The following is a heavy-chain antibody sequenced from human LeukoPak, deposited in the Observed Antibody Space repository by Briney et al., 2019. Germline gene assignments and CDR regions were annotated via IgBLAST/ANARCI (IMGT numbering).Heavy chain of an antibody. D-gene: IGHD2-15*01. Sequence: GGSLRLSCAASGFTFSSYSVNWVRQAPGKGLEWVSSISSSSSYIYYADSVKGRFTISRDNAKNSLYLQMNSLRAEDTAVYYCARDSLGYCSGGSCYSGGLDYWGQGTLVTVSS. CDR1: GFTFSSYS. CDR2: ISSSSSYI. V-gene: IGHV3-21*01. J-gene: IGHJ4*02. CDR3: ARDSLGYCSGGSCYSGGLDY.